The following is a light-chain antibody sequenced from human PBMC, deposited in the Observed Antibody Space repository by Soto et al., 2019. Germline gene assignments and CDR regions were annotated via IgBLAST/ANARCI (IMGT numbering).Light chain of an antibody. CDR2: DAS. CDR3: QQCGRWPTT. V-gene: IGKV3-20*01. CDR1: QHFGSSY. J-gene: IGKJ1*01. Sequence: LLTLSPGTVSLSPEERASLSCRGSQHFGSSYLAWYQQKRGQAPRFLIYDASSRATGIPDRFSGSGSGTDFTLTISSLEPEDFAVYYCQQCGRWPTTFGQGTKVDIK.